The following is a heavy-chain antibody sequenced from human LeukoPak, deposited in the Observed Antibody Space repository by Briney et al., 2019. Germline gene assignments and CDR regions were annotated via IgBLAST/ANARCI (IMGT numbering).Heavy chain of an antibody. D-gene: IGHD3-10*01. Sequence: SETLSLTCSVSGYSISSGYYWGWIRQPPGKGLEWIGEIYHSGSTNYNPSLKSRVTISVDTSKNQFSLKLSSVTAADTAVYYCARAVLLWFGEFSPYYFDYWGQGTLVTVSS. CDR1: GYSISSGYY. V-gene: IGHV4-38-2*02. J-gene: IGHJ4*02. CDR2: IYHSGST. CDR3: ARAVLLWFGEFSPYYFDY.